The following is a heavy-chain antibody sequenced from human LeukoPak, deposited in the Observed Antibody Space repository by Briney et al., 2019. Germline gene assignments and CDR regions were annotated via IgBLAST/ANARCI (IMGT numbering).Heavy chain of an antibody. D-gene: IGHD3-22*01. CDR2: IYYSGST. Sequence: SQTLSLTCTVSGGSISSGDYYWSWIRQPPGTGLQRVEYIYYSGSTYYNPSLKSGVTISVDTSKNQFSLKLSSVTAADTAVYYCARELISYGTYYYDSSGLNYWGQGTLVTVSS. J-gene: IGHJ4*02. CDR3: ARELISYGTYYYDSSGLNY. V-gene: IGHV4-30-4*08. CDR1: GGSISSGDYY.